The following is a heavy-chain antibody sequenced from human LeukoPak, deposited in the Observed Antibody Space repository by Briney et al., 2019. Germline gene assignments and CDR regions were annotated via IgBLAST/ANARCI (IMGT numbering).Heavy chain of an antibody. CDR1: GSTFSSYA. J-gene: IGHJ4*02. CDR2: ISYDGSNK. CDR3: ARAPGVTYFDY. D-gene: IGHD2-21*02. V-gene: IGHV3-30*04. Sequence: GRSLRLSCAASGSTFSSYAMHWVRQAPGKGLEWVAVISYDGSNKYYADSVKGRFTISRDNSKNTLYLQMNSLRAEDTAVYYCARAPGVTYFDYWGQGTLVTVSS.